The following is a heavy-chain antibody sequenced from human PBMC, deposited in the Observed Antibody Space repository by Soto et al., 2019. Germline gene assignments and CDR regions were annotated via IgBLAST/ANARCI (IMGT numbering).Heavy chain of an antibody. J-gene: IGHJ4*02. CDR3: ARHKARDYIWGSYLLDY. CDR1: GGSISSYY. D-gene: IGHD3-16*01. V-gene: IGHV4-59*08. Sequence: SETLSLTCTVSGGSISSYYWSWIRQPPGKGLEWIGYIYYSGSTNYNPSLKSRVTISVDTSKNQFSLKLSSVTAADTAVYYCARHKARDYIWGSYLLDYWGQGTLVTVSS. CDR2: IYYSGST.